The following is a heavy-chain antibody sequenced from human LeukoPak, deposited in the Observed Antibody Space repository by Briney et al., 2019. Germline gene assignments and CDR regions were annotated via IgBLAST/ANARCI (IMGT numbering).Heavy chain of an antibody. Sequence: GGSLRLSCTASGLSFSSYSMSWVRQAPGKGLEWVANMNPDGSQRNYVGSVKGRFTISRDSANNSVYLQMNSLRAEDTAFYYCARDSPRGRFDSWGQGTLVTVSS. V-gene: IGHV3-7*01. CDR3: ARDSPRGRFDS. CDR1: GLSFSSYS. J-gene: IGHJ4*02. CDR2: MNPDGSQR.